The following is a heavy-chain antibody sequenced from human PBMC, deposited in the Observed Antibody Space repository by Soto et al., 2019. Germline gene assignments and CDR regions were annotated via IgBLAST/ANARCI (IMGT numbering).Heavy chain of an antibody. D-gene: IGHD3-3*01. CDR2: IYPGDSDT. CDR1: GYSFSSYW. V-gene: IGHV5-51*01. Sequence: PGESLKISCKGSGYSFSSYWIVWVRQMPGKGLEWMGIIYPGDSDTRYSPSFQGQVTISADKSIDTAYLRWSSLKASDSAMYYCARRFDFWSVSERYFNGLDVWGQGTTVTVSS. J-gene: IGHJ6*02. CDR3: ARRFDFWSVSERYFNGLDV.